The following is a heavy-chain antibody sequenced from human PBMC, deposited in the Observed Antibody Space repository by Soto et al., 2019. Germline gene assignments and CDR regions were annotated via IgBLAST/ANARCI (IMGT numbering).Heavy chain of an antibody. V-gene: IGHV4-34*01. Sequence: SETLSLTCAVYGGSFSGYYWSWIRQPPGKGLEWIGEINHSGSTNYNPSLKSRVTISVDTSKNQFSLKLSSVTAADTAVYYCARGPNYGDYDTVLRYWGQGTLVTVSS. CDR1: GGSFSGYY. J-gene: IGHJ4*02. CDR2: INHSGST. D-gene: IGHD4-17*01. CDR3: ARGPNYGDYDTVLRY.